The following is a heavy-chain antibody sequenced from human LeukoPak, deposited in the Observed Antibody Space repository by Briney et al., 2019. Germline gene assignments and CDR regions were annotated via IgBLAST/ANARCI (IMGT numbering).Heavy chain of an antibody. V-gene: IGHV3-48*01. CDR2: ITSDSNTI. CDR3: ASSRGYFGN. J-gene: IGHJ4*02. D-gene: IGHD2-2*01. CDR1: GFTFSIYS. Sequence: GGSLRLSCAASGFTFSIYSMNWVRQAPGKGLEWLSYITSDSNTIYYADSVKGRFTISRDNAKNSLYLQMNSLRAEDTAISYCASSRGYFGNWGQGTLVTVSS.